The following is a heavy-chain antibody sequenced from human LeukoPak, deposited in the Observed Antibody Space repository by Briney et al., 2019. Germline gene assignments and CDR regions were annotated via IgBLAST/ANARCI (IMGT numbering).Heavy chain of an antibody. Sequence: PSETLSLTCTVSGGSISSYYWSWIRQPPGKGLEWIGYIYYSGSTNYNPSLKSRVTISVDTSKNQFSLKLSSVSAADTAVYYCARDEYNWFDPWGQGTLVTVSS. CDR1: GGSISSYY. CDR3: ARDEYNWFDP. J-gene: IGHJ5*02. V-gene: IGHV4-59*01. CDR2: IYYSGST.